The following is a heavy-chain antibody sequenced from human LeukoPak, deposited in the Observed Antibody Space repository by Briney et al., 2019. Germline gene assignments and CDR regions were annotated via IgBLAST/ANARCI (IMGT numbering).Heavy chain of an antibody. V-gene: IGHV3-66*01. J-gene: IGHJ4*02. Sequence: GGSLRLSCAASGFTVSTYYMSWVRQAPGKGLEWVSLISGGDSTYYADSVKGRFTISRDKSKNTLYLQMNSLRAEDTAVYYCARDEITVTSSIDYWGQGTLVTVSS. CDR2: ISGGDST. CDR3: ARDEITVTSSIDY. D-gene: IGHD4-17*01. CDR1: GFTVSTYY.